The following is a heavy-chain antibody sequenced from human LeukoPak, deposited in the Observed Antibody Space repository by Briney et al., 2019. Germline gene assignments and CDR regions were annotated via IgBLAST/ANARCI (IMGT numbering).Heavy chain of an antibody. Sequence: SETLPLTCTVSGGSISTYYWSWIRQPPGKGLEWIGYIYYSGSTNCNPSLKSRVTISVDTSKNQFSLKLSSVTAADTAVYYCARPYYSSSWPDAFDIWGQGTMVTVSS. CDR1: GGSISTYY. D-gene: IGHD6-13*01. J-gene: IGHJ3*02. CDR2: IYYSGST. CDR3: ARPYYSSSWPDAFDI. V-gene: IGHV4-59*01.